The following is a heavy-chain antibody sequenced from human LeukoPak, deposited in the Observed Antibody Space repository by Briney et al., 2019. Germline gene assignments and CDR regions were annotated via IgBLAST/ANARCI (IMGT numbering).Heavy chain of an antibody. V-gene: IGHV3-21*01. CDR1: GFTFSSYS. J-gene: IGHJ6*04. CDR3: ARSGRYFALVV. D-gene: IGHD3-9*01. Sequence: PGGSLRLSCAASGFTFSSYSMNWVRQAPGKGREWVSSISLHSCHIYYADSLKPRFTLSRDNAKHSLYLPMNRLSAEDTAVYYCARSGRYFALVVWGKGTTVTVSS. CDR2: ISLHSCHI.